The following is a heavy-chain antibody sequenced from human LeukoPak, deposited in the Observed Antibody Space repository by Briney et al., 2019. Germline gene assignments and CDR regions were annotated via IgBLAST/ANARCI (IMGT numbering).Heavy chain of an antibody. J-gene: IGHJ6*02. CDR3: AXXXAXXXDFWSGYQTQSIYYGMDV. CDR2: IYYSGST. Sequence: PSETLSLTCAVYGGSFSGYYWSWIRQPPGKGLEWIGYIYYSGSTNYNPSLKSRVTISVDTSKNQFSLKLSSVTAADTAVYYCAXXXAXXXDFWSGYQTQSIYYGMDVWGQGTTVTVSS. V-gene: IGHV4-59*01. CDR1: GGSFSGYY. D-gene: IGHD3-3*01.